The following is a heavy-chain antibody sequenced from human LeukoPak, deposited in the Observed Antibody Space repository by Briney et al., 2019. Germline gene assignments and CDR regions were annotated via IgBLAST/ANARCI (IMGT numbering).Heavy chain of an antibody. CDR1: GYTFTSYG. CDR3: ATHNLFPYSSGWYSFDY. Sequence: GASVKVSCKASGYTFTSYGISWVRQAPGQGLEWMGWISAYNGNTNYAQKLQGRVTMTTDTSTSTAYMELSSLRSEDTAVYYCATHNLFPYSSGWYSFDYWGQGTLVTVSS. D-gene: IGHD6-19*01. CDR2: ISAYNGNT. J-gene: IGHJ4*02. V-gene: IGHV1-18*01.